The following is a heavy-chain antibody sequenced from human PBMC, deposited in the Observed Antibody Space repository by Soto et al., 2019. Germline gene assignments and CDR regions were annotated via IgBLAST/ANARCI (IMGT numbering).Heavy chain of an antibody. D-gene: IGHD3-3*01. CDR3: ARDTNSPGPTTIFSYYGMDV. Sequence: GGSLRLSCAASGFTCSSYAMHWVRQAPGKGLEWVAVISYDGSNKYYADSVKGRFTISRDNSKNTLYLQMNSLRAEDTAVYYCARDTNSPGPTTIFSYYGMDVWGQGTTVTVSS. CDR1: GFTCSSYA. V-gene: IGHV3-30-3*01. CDR2: ISYDGSNK. J-gene: IGHJ6*02.